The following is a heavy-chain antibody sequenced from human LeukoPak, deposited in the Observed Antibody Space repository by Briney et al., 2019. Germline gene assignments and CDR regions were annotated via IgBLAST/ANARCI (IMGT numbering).Heavy chain of an antibody. CDR1: GGSISSYY. J-gene: IGHJ6*03. CDR3: ARSSEGRYYYDSSGFSYYYYMDV. V-gene: IGHV4-59*01. D-gene: IGHD3-22*01. CDR2: IYYSGST. Sequence: SETLSLTCTVSGGSISSYYWSWIRRPPGKGLEWIGYIYYSGSTKYNPSLKSRVTISVDTSKNQFSLKLSSVTAADTAVYYCARSSEGRYYYDSSGFSYYYYMDVWGKGTTVTIPS.